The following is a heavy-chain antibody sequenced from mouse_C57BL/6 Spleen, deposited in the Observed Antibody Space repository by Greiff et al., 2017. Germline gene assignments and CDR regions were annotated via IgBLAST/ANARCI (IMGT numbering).Heavy chain of an antibody. Sequence: QVQLQQSGPELVKPGASVKISCKASGYAFSSSWMNWVKQRPGKGLEWIGRIYPGDGDTNYNGKFKGKATLTADKSSSTAYMQLSSLTSEDSAVYFCARSGDGYYRFAYWGQGTLVTVSA. D-gene: IGHD2-3*01. J-gene: IGHJ3*01. V-gene: IGHV1-82*01. CDR1: GYAFSSSW. CDR2: IYPGDGDT. CDR3: ARSGDGYYRFAY.